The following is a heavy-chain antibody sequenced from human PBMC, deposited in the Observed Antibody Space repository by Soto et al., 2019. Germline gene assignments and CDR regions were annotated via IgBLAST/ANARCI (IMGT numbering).Heavy chain of an antibody. V-gene: IGHV1-3*01. D-gene: IGHD3-3*01. CDR3: ARDCTELAGMVTICLGAFDI. CDR1: GYTFTSYA. CDR2: INAGNGNT. J-gene: IGHJ3*02. Sequence: ASVKVSCKASGYTFTSYAMHWVRQAPGQRLEWMGWINAGNGNTKYSQKFQGRVTITRDTSASTAYMELSSLRSEDTAVYYCARDCTELAGMVTICLGAFDIWGQGTMVTASS.